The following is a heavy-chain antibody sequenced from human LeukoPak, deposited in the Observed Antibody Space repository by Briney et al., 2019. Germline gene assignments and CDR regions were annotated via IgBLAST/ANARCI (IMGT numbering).Heavy chain of an antibody. V-gene: IGHV1-69*04. CDR1: GGTFSSYA. CDR3: ATTQVYYYGMDV. J-gene: IGHJ6*02. Sequence: SVKVSCKASGGTFSSYAISWVRQAPGQGLEWMGRIIPILGIANYAQKFQGRATITADKSTSTAYMELSSLRSEDTAVYYCATTQVYYYGMDVWGQGTTVTVSS. CDR2: IIPILGIA.